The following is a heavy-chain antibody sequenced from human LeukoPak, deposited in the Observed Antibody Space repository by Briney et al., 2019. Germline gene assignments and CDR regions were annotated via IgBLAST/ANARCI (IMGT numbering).Heavy chain of an antibody. V-gene: IGHV5-51*01. CDR3: ARRNSSGWRNSFDY. J-gene: IGHJ4*02. CDR1: GYSFTSYW. CDR2: FYPGDSDT. Sequence: GESLKISCKGSGYSFTSYWIGWVRQIPGKGLEWMVIFYPGDSDTRYSPSFQGQVTISADKSISTAYLQWSSPKASDTAMYYCARRNSSGWRNSFDYWGQGTLVTVSS. D-gene: IGHD6-19*01.